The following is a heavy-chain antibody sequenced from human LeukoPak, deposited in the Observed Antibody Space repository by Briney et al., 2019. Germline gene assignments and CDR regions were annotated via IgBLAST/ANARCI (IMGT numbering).Heavy chain of an antibody. Sequence: GGSLRLSCSASGFTFSNYAMHWVRQAPGKGLGYVSSISSNGGSTYYADSVKGRFTISRDNSKNTLYLQMNSLRAEDTAVYYCARYSDDYYYGMDVWGQGTTVTVSS. CDR1: GFTFSNYA. CDR3: ARYSDDYYYGMDV. D-gene: IGHD2-15*01. J-gene: IGHJ6*02. V-gene: IGHV3-64*04. CDR2: ISSNGGST.